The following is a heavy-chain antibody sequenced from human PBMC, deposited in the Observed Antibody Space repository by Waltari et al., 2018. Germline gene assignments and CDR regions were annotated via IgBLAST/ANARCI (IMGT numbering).Heavy chain of an antibody. V-gene: IGHV4-39*07. CDR2: IYYSGST. CDR1: GRSISSSSYY. J-gene: IGHJ4*02. Sequence: QLQLQASGPGLVKPSATLSLTCTVSGRSISSSSYYWGWIRQPPGKGLEWIGSIYYSGSTYYNPSLKSRVTISVDTSKNQFSLKLSSVTAADTAVYYCARVGLDTQPSDYWGQGTLVTVSS. CDR3: ARVGLDTQPSDY. D-gene: IGHD2-2*02.